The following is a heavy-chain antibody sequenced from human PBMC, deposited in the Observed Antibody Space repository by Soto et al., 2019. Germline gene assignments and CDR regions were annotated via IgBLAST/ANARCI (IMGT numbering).Heavy chain of an antibody. Sequence: GGSLRLSCAASGFTFTIFAMSWVRQSPGKGLEWVSTISGSGGSTYYADAVKGRFTISRDNSMGTLYLQMKSLRVEDTAIYYCAKEVSLGSTVDLGYWGQGTLVTVSS. D-gene: IGHD7-27*01. CDR2: ISGSGGST. V-gene: IGHV3-23*01. J-gene: IGHJ4*02. CDR3: AKEVSLGSTVDLGY. CDR1: GFTFTIFA.